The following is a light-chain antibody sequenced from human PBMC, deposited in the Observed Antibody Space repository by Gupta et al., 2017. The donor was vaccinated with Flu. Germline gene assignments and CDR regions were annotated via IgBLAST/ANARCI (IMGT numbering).Light chain of an antibody. J-gene: IGLJ2*01. CDR2: GNS. V-gene: IGLV1-40*01. CDR3: QSYDSSLSAVV. Sequence: QSVLTQPPSVSGAPGPRVTISCTGSSSNIGAGYDVHWYQQRPGTAPKLLIYGNSNRPSGVPDRFSGSKSGTSASLAITGLQAEDEADYYCQSYDSSLSAVVFGGGTKLTVL. CDR1: SSNIGAGYD.